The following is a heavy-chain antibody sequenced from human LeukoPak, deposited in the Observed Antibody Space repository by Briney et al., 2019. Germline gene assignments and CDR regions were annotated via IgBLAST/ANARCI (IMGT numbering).Heavy chain of an antibody. V-gene: IGHV3-43*02. CDR3: AKDKRYSGYDPFDY. D-gene: IGHD5-12*01. CDR1: GFTFDDYA. Sequence: GGSLRLSCAASGFTFDDYAMLWVRQAPGKGLEWVSLISGDGGSTYYADSVKGRFTISRDNSKNSLYLQMNSLRTEDTALYYCAKDKRYSGYDPFDYWGQGTLVTVSS. J-gene: IGHJ4*02. CDR2: ISGDGGST.